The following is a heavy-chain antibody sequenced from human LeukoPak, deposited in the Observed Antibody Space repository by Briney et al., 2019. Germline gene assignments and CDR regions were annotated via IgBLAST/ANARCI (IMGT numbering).Heavy chain of an antibody. D-gene: IGHD5-24*01. CDR3: ARTATTGYYFDY. V-gene: IGHV1-69*05. CDR2: IIPIFGTA. Sequence: SVKVSCKASGGTFSSYAISWVRQAPGQGLEWMGGIIPIFGTANYAQKFQGRVTITTDESTSTAYMELSSLRSEDTAVYYCARTATTGYYFDYWGQGTLVTVSS. CDR1: GGTFSSYA. J-gene: IGHJ4*02.